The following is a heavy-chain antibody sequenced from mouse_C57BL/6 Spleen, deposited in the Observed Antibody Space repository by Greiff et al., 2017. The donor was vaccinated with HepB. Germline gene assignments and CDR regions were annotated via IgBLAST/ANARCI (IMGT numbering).Heavy chain of an antibody. Sequence: VQLQQSGAELARPGASVKLSCKASGYTFTSYGITWVKQRTGQGLEWIGEIYTSSGNTYYNEKFKGKATVTADKSSSTAYMELGRLTSEDSAVYVCGRERYAKEYAMDYWGQVTTVTVSS. CDR3: GRERYAKEYAMDY. CDR1: GYTFTSYG. CDR2: IYTSSGNT. V-gene: IGHV1-81*01. D-gene: IGHD5-1*01. J-gene: IGHJ4*01.